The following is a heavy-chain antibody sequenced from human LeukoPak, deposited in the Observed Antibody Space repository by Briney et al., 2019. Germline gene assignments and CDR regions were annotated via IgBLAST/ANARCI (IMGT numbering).Heavy chain of an antibody. J-gene: IGHJ4*02. V-gene: IGHV3-23*01. CDR3: AKAAGSSSWYWGSDY. Sequence: PGGSLRLSCAASGFSFSSHAMSWVRQAPGKGLEWVSGISGSSGTTYYADSVKGRFTISRDNSKNTLYLQMNSLRAEDTAVYYCAKAAGSSSWYWGSDYWGQGTLVTVSS. CDR2: ISGSSGTT. D-gene: IGHD6-13*01. CDR1: GFSFSSHA.